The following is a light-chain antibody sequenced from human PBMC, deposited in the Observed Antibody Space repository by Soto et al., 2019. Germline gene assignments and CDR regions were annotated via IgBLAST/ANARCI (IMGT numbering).Light chain of an antibody. CDR1: SSDAGGYNY. Sequence: QSVLTQPASVSGSPGQSITISCTGTSSDAGGYNYVSWYQQHPGKAPKVMIYDVSNRPSGVSNRFSGSKSDNTASLTISGLQAEDEADYYCSSYTSRSSLPVFGGGTKVTVL. J-gene: IGLJ2*01. CDR2: DVS. CDR3: SSYTSRSSLPV. V-gene: IGLV2-14*01.